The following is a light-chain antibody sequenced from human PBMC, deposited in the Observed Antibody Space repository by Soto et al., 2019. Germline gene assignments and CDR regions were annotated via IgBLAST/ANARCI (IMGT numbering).Light chain of an antibody. CDR3: SSYASNTILFV. J-gene: IGLJ1*01. CDR2: EVT. V-gene: IGLV2-8*01. Sequence: QSALTQPPSASGSPGQSVTISCTGTNIDVVGYNYVAWYQQHPGTAPKVIIYEVTKRPSGVPDRFIGSKSGNTASLTISGLQAEDEADYFCSSYASNTILFVFRTGTKVTVL. CDR1: NIDVVGYNY.